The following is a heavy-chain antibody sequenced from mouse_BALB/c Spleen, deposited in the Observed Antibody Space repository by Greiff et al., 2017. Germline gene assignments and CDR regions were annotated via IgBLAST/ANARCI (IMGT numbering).Heavy chain of an antibody. V-gene: IGHV1-69*01. CDR1: GYTFTDYW. Sequence: VQLQQPGAELVMPGASVKMSCKASGYTFTDYWMHWVKQRPGQGLEWIGAIDTSDSYTSYNQKFKGKATLTVDESSSTAYMQLSSLTSEDSAVYYCAREVYGQPRGVFAYWGQGTLVTVSA. CDR2: IDTSDSYT. D-gene: IGHD1-1*02. J-gene: IGHJ3*01. CDR3: AREVYGQPRGVFAY.